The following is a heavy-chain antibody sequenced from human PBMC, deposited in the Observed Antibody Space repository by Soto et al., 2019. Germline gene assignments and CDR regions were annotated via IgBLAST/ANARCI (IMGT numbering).Heavy chain of an antibody. CDR1: GYTFFTYD. J-gene: IGHJ5*02. CDR2: ISTYSGDT. CDR3: ARHHGPTTSENWFDP. V-gene: IGHV1-18*01. Sequence: GASVKVSCKASGYTFFTYDISWVRQAPGQGLEWMAWISTYSGDTKYAQKFQGRVTMTTDTSTTTAYLELRSLRSDDTAVYYCARHHGPTTSENWFDPWGQGTLVTVSS. D-gene: IGHD5-12*01.